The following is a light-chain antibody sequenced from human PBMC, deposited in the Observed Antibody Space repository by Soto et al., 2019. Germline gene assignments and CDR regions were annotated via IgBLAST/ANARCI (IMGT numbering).Light chain of an antibody. Sequence: DIVMTQSPLSLPVTPGEPASISCRSSQSLLYENGYAYCDWYVQKPGQPPQLPIYLGSNRPSGVPDRFSGSVSGTDFTLKISRVETEDVGIYYCMQALKPPYTFGQGTMLEIK. J-gene: IGKJ2*01. CDR2: LGS. CDR3: MQALKPPYT. CDR1: QSLLYENGYAY. V-gene: IGKV2-28*01.